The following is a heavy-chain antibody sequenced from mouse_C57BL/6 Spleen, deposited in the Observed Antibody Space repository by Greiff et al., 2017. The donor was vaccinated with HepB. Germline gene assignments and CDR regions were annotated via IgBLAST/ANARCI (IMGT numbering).Heavy chain of an antibody. CDR3: ARGGGSSHWYFDV. J-gene: IGHJ1*03. D-gene: IGHD1-1*01. CDR1: GYTFTSYW. Sequence: QVQLQQPGAELVKPGASVKLSCQASGYTFTSYWMHWVKQRPGQGLEWIGMIHPNSGSTNYNEKFKSKSTLTVDKSSSTAYMQLSSLTSEDSAVYYCARGGGSSHWYFDVWGTGTTVTVSS. V-gene: IGHV1-64*01. CDR2: IHPNSGST.